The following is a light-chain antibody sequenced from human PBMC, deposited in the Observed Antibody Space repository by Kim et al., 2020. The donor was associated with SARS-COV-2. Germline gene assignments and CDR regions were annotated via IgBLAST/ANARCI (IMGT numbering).Light chain of an antibody. CDR2: DAS. CDR1: QSVSTY. CDR3: QHRRDWPLT. J-gene: IGKJ4*01. V-gene: IGKV3-11*01. Sequence: EIVLTQSPVILSLSPGETATLSCRASQSVSTYLAWFQQRPGQAPRLLIYDASNRATGIPARFSGSGSGTDFTLTISSLEPEDFAVYYCQHRRDWPLTVGGGTKVDIK.